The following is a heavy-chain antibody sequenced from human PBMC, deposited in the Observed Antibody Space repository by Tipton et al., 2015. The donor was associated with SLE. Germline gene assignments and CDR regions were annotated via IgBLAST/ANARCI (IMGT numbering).Heavy chain of an antibody. D-gene: IGHD3-22*01. J-gene: IGHJ3*02. Sequence: TLSLTCTVSGGSISSYYWSWIRQPPGKGLEWIGYIYYSGSTNYNPSLKSRVTISVDTSKNQFSLKLSSVTAADTAVYYCASVPGYYDSSGADAFDIWGQGTMVTVSP. V-gene: IGHV4-59*01. CDR1: GGSISSYY. CDR2: IYYSGST. CDR3: ASVPGYYDSSGADAFDI.